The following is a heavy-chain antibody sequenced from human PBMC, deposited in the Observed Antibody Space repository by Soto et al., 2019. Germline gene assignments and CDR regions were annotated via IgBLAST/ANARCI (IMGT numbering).Heavy chain of an antibody. J-gene: IGHJ6*04. V-gene: IGHV1-69*13. Sequence: SSVKVSCKASGDVFRSYGINWVRQAPGQGLEWMGGIIPISGTTNYAQKFQGRVAITADESTDTVYMELSRLRSEDTAVYFCARVRCFNGLCHTAYHGMDVWGK. CDR1: GDVFRSYG. CDR2: IIPISGTT. D-gene: IGHD2-8*01. CDR3: ARVRCFNGLCHTAYHGMDV.